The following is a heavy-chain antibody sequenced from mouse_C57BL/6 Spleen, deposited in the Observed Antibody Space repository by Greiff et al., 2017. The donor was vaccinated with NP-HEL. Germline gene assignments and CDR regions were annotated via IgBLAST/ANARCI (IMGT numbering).Heavy chain of an antibody. J-gene: IGHJ4*01. V-gene: IGHV1-78*01. CDR1: GYTFTDHT. CDR2: IYPRDGST. D-gene: IGHD1-1*02. Sequence: VKLMESDAELVKPGASVKISCKVSGYTFTDHTIHWMKQRPEQGLEWIGYIYPRDGSTKYNEKFKGKATSTADKSSSTAYMQLNSLTSEDSAVYFCARQLWDYAMDYWGQGTSVTVSS. CDR3: ARQLWDYAMDY.